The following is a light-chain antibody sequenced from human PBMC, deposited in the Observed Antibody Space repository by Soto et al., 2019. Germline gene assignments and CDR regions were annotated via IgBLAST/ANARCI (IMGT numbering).Light chain of an antibody. J-gene: IGKJ1*01. CDR2: GVY. CDR3: QQYHSWPPRT. Sequence: EIVMTQSPTILSVSPGERATLSCRASQSVSSNLAWYQQKPGQAPRLLIYGVYTRAPGIPARFSGSGSGTEFTLTISXXXXXDXXVYYCQQYHSWPPRTFGQGTEVEIK. CDR1: QSVSSN. V-gene: IGKV3D-15*01.